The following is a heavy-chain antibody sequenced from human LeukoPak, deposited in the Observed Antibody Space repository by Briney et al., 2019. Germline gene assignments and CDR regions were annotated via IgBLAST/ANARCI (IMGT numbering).Heavy chain of an antibody. D-gene: IGHD2-2*01. Sequence: PGGSLRLSCAASGFTFSSYSMNWVRQAPGKGLEWVSSISSSSSYIYYADSVKGRFTISRDNSKNTLYLQMNSLRAEDTAVYYCAKGYGVVPAASGHWGQGTLVTVSS. V-gene: IGHV3-21*01. CDR1: GFTFSSYS. J-gene: IGHJ4*02. CDR2: ISSSSSYI. CDR3: AKGYGVVPAASGH.